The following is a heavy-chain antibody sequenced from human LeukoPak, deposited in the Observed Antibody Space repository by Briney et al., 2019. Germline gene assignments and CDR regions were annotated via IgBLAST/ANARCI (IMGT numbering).Heavy chain of an antibody. Sequence: PGGSLRLSCAASGFTVSSNYMSWVRQAPGKGLEWVSVLYSGGSTFYADSVKGRFTISRDNAKNTLYLQMNGLRAEDTAVYYCARDTRGTCDGGSCFWYYFDDWGQGTLVTVSS. CDR2: LYSGGST. D-gene: IGHD2-15*01. J-gene: IGHJ4*02. V-gene: IGHV3-53*01. CDR1: GFTVSSNY. CDR3: ARDTRGTCDGGSCFWYYFDD.